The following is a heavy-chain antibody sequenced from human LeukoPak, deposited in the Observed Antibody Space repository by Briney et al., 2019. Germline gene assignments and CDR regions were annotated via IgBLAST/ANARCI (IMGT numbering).Heavy chain of an antibody. Sequence: GGSLRLSCAASGFTFSGYTIHWVRQAPGKGLEWVAFISYDGRNKYYADSVKGRFTISRDNSKNTLYLQMNSLRAEDTAVYYCAKDLLSGPPFDPWGQGTLVTVSS. V-gene: IGHV3-30-3*01. CDR3: AKDLLSGPPFDP. D-gene: IGHD2/OR15-2a*01. J-gene: IGHJ5*02. CDR2: ISYDGRNK. CDR1: GFTFSGYT.